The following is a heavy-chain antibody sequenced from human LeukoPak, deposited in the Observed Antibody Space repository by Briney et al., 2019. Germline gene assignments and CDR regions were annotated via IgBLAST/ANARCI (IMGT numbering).Heavy chain of an antibody. CDR3: ARDHNYDDSGRGYVP. V-gene: IGHV3-21*01. Sequence: SLRLSSGAEGCIVRYCSTRWVQQPQKKRQERVSSISSSRTYIHYADSVKGRFTISRDNAKNSLYLQMHSLRADDTAVYYCARDHNYDDSGRGYVPWGQGTLVTVSS. D-gene: IGHD3-10*01. CDR2: ISSSRTYI. CDR1: GCIVRYCS. J-gene: IGHJ5*02.